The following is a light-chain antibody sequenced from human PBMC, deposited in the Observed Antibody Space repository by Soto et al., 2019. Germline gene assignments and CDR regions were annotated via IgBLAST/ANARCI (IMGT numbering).Light chain of an antibody. CDR3: QQYNNWPPWT. J-gene: IGKJ1*01. Sequence: DIQMAQSPSTLSASVGDRVTITCRASQTIYNGLAWYQQKVGAAPKVLISKASSLESGVPSRFSGSGSGTEFTLTISSLQSEDFAVYYCQQYNNWPPWTFGQGTKVEIK. CDR1: QTIYNG. V-gene: IGKV1-5*03. CDR2: KAS.